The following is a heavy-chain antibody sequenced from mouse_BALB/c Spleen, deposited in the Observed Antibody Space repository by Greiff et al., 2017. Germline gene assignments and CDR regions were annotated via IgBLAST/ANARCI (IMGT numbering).Heavy chain of an antibody. CDR1: GFTFNTYA. CDR3: VRLSYGVYAMDY. Sequence: EVQRVESGGGLVQPKGSLKLSCAASGFTFNTYAMNWVRQAPGKGLEWVARIRSKSNNYATYYADSVKDRFTISRDDSQSMLYLQMNNLKTEDTAMYYCVRLSYGVYAMDYWGQGTSVTVSS. D-gene: IGHD2-1*01. V-gene: IGHV10-1*02. CDR2: IRSKSNNYAT. J-gene: IGHJ4*01.